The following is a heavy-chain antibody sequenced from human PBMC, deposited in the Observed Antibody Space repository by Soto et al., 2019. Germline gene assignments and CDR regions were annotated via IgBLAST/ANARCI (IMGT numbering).Heavy chain of an antibody. J-gene: IGHJ1*01. CDR1: GYTFTSYY. CDR2: INPSGGST. CDR3: ARDSEGMTAVATSAEYFQH. D-gene: IGHD6-19*01. V-gene: IGHV1-46*01. Sequence: WASVKVSCKASGYTFTSYYMHWVRQAPGQGLEWMGIINPSGGSTSYAQKFQGRVTMTRDTSTSTVYMELSSLRSEDTAVYYCARDSEGMTAVATSAEYFQHWGQGTLVTVSS.